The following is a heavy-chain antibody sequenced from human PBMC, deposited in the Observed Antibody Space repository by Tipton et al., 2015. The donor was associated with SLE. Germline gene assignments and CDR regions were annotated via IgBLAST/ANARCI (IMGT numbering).Heavy chain of an antibody. D-gene: IGHD5-24*01. Sequence: TLSLTCTVSGGSISSGDYYWSWIRQPPGKGLEWIGYIYYSGSTYYNPSLKSRVTISVDTSKNQFSLKLSSVTAADTAVYYCARDGLQSPIAYWGQGTLVTVSS. CDR1: GGSISSGDYY. CDR2: IYYSGST. J-gene: IGHJ4*02. CDR3: ARDGLQSPIAY. V-gene: IGHV4-30-4*01.